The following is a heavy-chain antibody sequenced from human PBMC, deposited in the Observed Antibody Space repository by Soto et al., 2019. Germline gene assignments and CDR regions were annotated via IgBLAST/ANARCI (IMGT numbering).Heavy chain of an antibody. CDR3: VTWYGQDRDFRGPFGY. J-gene: IGHJ4*02. V-gene: IGHV1-18*01. CDR2: INGVTGRT. Sequence: QIRLVQSGVAVKNPGDSVKVPCQGSGYSFTNHGVSWVRQAPGPGLEWMGWINGVTGRTTYARRFQGRVALPTDKPTNTGYMDLTRLRSADAAVFYCVTWYGQDRDFRGPFGYWGQGPLVTFSS. D-gene: IGHD2-21*02. CDR1: GYSFTNHG.